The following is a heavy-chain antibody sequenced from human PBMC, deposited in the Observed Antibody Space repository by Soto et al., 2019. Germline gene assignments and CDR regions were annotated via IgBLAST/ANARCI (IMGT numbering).Heavy chain of an antibody. D-gene: IGHD1-26*01. CDR1: GDSIGSSNW. CDR2: LYHSGGT. Sequence: QVQLQESGPGLVKPSGTLSLTCAVSGDSIGSSNWWSWVRQPPGKGLEWIGELYHSGGTNYSPSLMSRVTISLDMSKNQFSLKLTSVTAADTAVYYCAGSTVGIVGATLYDYWGRGTLVTVSS. CDR3: AGSTVGIVGATLYDY. J-gene: IGHJ4*02. V-gene: IGHV4-4*02.